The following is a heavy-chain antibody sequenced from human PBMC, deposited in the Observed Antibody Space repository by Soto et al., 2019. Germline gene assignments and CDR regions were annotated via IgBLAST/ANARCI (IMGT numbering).Heavy chain of an antibody. CDR2: IIPIFGTA. CDR1: GGTFTSYA. CDR3: ATMKGGYQSYYYGMDV. J-gene: IGHJ6*02. V-gene: IGHV1-69*13. D-gene: IGHD3-16*02. Sequence: ASVKVSCKASGGTFTSYAISWVRQAPGQGLEWVGGIIPIFGTADYAQKFQGRVTITADESTSTVYMELSSLRSEDTAVYYCATMKGGYQSYYYGMDVWGQGTTVTVSS.